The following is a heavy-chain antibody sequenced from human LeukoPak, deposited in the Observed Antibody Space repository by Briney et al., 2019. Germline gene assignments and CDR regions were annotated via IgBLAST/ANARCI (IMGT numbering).Heavy chain of an antibody. CDR1: GFPFSSYE. CDR3: ARDSVGDLLDY. CDR2: IDSSGITI. J-gene: IGHJ4*02. D-gene: IGHD4-17*01. V-gene: IGHV3-48*03. Sequence: GGSLRLSCTGPGFPFSSYEMNWLRQAPGKGLEWVSHIDSSGITIYYGDSVKGRFTISRDNAKNSIYLQMDSLRVEGTAIYYCARDSVGDLLDYWGQGTPVTVSS.